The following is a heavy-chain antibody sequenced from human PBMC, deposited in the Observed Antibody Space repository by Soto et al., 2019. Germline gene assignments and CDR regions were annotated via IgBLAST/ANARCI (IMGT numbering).Heavy chain of an antibody. CDR1: GFTFSSYA. CDR2: ISYDGSNK. CDR3: ARAPPYYDILDY. D-gene: IGHD3-9*01. V-gene: IGHV3-30-3*01. Sequence: GGSLRLSCAASGFTFSSYAMHWVRQAPGKGLEWVAVISYDGSNKYYADSVKGRFTISRDNSKNTLYLQMNSLRAEDTAVYYCARAPPYYDILDYWGQGTLVTVSS. J-gene: IGHJ4*02.